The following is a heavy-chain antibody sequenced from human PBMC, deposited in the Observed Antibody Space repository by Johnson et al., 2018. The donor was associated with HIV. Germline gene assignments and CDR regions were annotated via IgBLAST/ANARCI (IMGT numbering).Heavy chain of an antibody. Sequence: QVQLVESGGGLVQPGGSLRLSCAASGFTFSDYYMGWIRQAPGKGLDWVSSICSSGGTIYYADSVKGRFSISRDNSKNSLYLQMNSLSAEDTAVYYCARDRRGDRSGYSDAFDIWGQGTMVIVSS. D-gene: IGHD2-15*01. CDR2: ICSSGGTI. CDR3: ARDRRGDRSGYSDAFDI. CDR1: GFTFSDYY. J-gene: IGHJ3*02. V-gene: IGHV3-11*04.